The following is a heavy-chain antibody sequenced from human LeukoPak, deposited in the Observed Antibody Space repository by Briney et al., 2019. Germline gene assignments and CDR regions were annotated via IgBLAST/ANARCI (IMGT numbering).Heavy chain of an antibody. Sequence: PGGSLRLSCAASGFTFSSYAMHWVRQAPGKGLEWVAAISYDGSNKYYADSVKGRFTISRDNSKNTLYLQMNSLRAEDTAVYYCASRNEGCSNSCYMVDYWGQGTLVTVSS. CDR3: ASRNEGCSNSCYMVDY. D-gene: IGHD2-2*02. CDR2: ISYDGSNK. CDR1: GFTFSSYA. J-gene: IGHJ4*02. V-gene: IGHV3-30-3*01.